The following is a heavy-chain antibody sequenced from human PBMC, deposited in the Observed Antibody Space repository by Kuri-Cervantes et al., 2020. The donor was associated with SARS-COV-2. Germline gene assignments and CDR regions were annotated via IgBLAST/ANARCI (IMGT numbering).Heavy chain of an antibody. CDR3: ARDSSGYYRLDY. Sequence: GGSLRLSFAASGFTFSSYSMNWVRQAPGKGLEWVSSISSSSYIYYADSVKGRFTISRDNAKNSLYLQMNSLRAEDTAVYYCARDSSGYYRLDYWGQGTLVTVSS. D-gene: IGHD3-22*01. CDR1: GFTFSSYS. V-gene: IGHV3-21*01. J-gene: IGHJ4*02. CDR2: ISSSSYI.